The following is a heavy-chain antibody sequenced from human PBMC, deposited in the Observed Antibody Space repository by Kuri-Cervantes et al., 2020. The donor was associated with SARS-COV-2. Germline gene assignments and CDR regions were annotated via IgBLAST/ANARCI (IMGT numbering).Heavy chain of an antibody. J-gene: IGHJ6*03. Sequence: ETLSLTCTVSGYSISSGYYWGWIRQPPGKGLEWIGSIYYSGSTYYNPSLKSRVTISVDTSKNQFSLKLSSVTAVDTAVYYCARIGSSGPASRYYYYYYMDVWGKGTTVTVSS. D-gene: IGHD3-22*01. CDR2: IYYSGST. V-gene: IGHV4-38-2*02. CDR1: GYSISSGYY. CDR3: ARIGSSGPASRYYYYYYMDV.